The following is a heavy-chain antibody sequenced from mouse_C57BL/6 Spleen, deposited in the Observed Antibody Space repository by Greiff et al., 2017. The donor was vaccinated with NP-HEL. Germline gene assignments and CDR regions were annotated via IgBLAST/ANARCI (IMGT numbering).Heavy chain of an antibody. CDR2: ISSGGSYT. CDR1: GFTFSSYG. Sequence: EVQRVESGGDLVKPGGSLKLSCAASGFTFSSYGMSWVRQTPDKRLEWVATISSGGSYTYYPDSVKGRFTISRDNAKNTLYLQMSSLKSEDTAMYYCARRFTTVVADYWGQGTTLTVSS. D-gene: IGHD1-1*01. V-gene: IGHV5-6*01. CDR3: ARRFTTVVADY. J-gene: IGHJ2*01.